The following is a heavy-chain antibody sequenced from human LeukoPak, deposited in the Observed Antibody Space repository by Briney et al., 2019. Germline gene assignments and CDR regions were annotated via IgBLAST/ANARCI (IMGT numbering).Heavy chain of an antibody. Sequence: GGSLRLSCAASGFTVSSNYMSWVRQAPGKGLEWVSVIYSGGSTYYADSVKGRFTISRDNSKNTLYLQMNSLRAEDTAVYYCAKDRPPGIVGALTVYWGQGTLVTVSS. CDR3: AKDRPPGIVGALTVY. J-gene: IGHJ4*02. D-gene: IGHD1-26*01. CDR2: IYSGGST. CDR1: GFTVSSNY. V-gene: IGHV3-53*01.